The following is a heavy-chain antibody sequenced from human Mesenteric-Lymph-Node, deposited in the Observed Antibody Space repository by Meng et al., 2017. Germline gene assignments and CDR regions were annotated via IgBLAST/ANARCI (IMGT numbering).Heavy chain of an antibody. J-gene: IGHJ4*02. CDR1: GFTFSTSS. D-gene: IGHD6-13*01. V-gene: IGHV3-21*01. Sequence: GGSLRLSCAASGFTFSTSSMNWVRQAPGKGLEWVSSISGNSKTIYYADSVKGRFTISRDNAKNSLFLQMNSLRAEDTAVYYCARGTIIAAAGYDYWGQGTMVTVSS. CDR3: ARGTIIAAAGYDY. CDR2: ISGNSKTI.